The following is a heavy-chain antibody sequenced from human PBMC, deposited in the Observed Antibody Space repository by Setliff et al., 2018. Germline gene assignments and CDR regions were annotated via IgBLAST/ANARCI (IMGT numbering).Heavy chain of an antibody. D-gene: IGHD3-3*01. Sequence: ASVKVSCKASGYTFTGYFIHWLRQAPGQGLEWLGWINPNKDVTKYAQKFQDRILMTKDTSLNTVYMELRSLRSDDTAVYYCARMSGFQYMDVWGKGTTVTVSS. CDR3: ARMSGFQYMDV. J-gene: IGHJ6*03. CDR2: INPNKDVT. CDR1: GYTFTGYF. V-gene: IGHV1-2*02.